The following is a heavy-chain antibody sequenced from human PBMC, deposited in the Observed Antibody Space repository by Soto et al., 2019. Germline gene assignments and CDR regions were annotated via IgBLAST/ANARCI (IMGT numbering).Heavy chain of an antibody. CDR1: GGSLSSGGYY. D-gene: IGHD5-12*01. CDR2: IYYSGST. Sequence: QVQLQESGPGLVKPSQTLSLTCTVSGGSLSSGGYYWSWIRQHPGKGLEWIGYIYYSGSTYYNSSLKSRVTISVDTSKNQFSLKLSSVTAADTAVYYCACGGYNYGEDYWGQGTLVTVSS. CDR3: ACGGYNYGEDY. J-gene: IGHJ4*02. V-gene: IGHV4-31*03.